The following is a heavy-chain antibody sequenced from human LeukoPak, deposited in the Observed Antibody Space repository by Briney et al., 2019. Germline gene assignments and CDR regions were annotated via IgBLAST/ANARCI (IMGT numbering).Heavy chain of an antibody. CDR2: VYFDGGT. J-gene: IGHJ5*02. D-gene: IGHD3-16*01. CDR3: AREHYYDGRGRFDP. V-gene: IGHV4-39*07. Sequence: PSETLSLTCSVSGGSVTSGIYHWAWIRQPPGKGLEWIGSVYFDGGTHYNPSLQSRVTISVDTSKNQFSLRLNSVTAPDTALYFCAREHYYDGRGRFDPWGQGTLVTVSS. CDR1: GGSVTSGIYH.